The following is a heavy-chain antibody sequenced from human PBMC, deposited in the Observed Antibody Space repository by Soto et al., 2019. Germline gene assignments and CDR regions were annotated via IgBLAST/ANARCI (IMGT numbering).Heavy chain of an antibody. D-gene: IGHD3-10*02. CDR1: GLSLSTSGEA. CDR3: AHYVSTSPAGWFAP. Sequence: QITLKESGPTLVKPTQTLTLTCTFSGLSLSTSGEAVGWIRQPPGKALDWLALIYWDDDKRYNPTLKTRLTITKDTSNTQVVLTLTNMDPVDTATYYCAHYVSTSPAGWFAPWGQGILVPVSS. V-gene: IGHV2-5*02. J-gene: IGHJ5*02. CDR2: IYWDDDK.